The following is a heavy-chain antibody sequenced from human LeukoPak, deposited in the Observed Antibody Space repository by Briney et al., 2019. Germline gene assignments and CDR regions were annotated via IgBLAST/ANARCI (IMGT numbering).Heavy chain of an antibody. Sequence: PGGSLRLSCAASGFTFSNYAMSWVRQAPGKGLEWVAFIRYDGSNKYYADSVKGRFTISRDNSKNTLYLQMNSLRAEDTAVYYCAKSDRGYSYGSSAMGGFDYWGQGTLVTVSS. CDR3: AKSDRGYSYGSSAMGGFDY. V-gene: IGHV3-30*02. J-gene: IGHJ4*02. D-gene: IGHD5-18*01. CDR2: IRYDGSNK. CDR1: GFTFSNYA.